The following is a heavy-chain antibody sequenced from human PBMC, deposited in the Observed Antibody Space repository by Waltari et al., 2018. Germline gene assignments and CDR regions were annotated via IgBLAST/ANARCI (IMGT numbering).Heavy chain of an antibody. Sequence: EVQLVESGGGLVQPGGSLRLSCAASGFTFSSYWMSWVRQAPGKGVEGGANIKQDGSEKDYVDSVKGRFTISRDNAKNSLYLQMNSLRAEDTAVYYCARDLHYGDYAFDPWGQGTLVTVSS. CDR1: GFTFSSYW. J-gene: IGHJ5*02. CDR3: ARDLHYGDYAFDP. V-gene: IGHV3-7*01. CDR2: IKQDGSEK. D-gene: IGHD4-17*01.